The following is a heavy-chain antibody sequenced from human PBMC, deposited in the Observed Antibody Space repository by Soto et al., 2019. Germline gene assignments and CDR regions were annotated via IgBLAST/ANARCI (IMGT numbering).Heavy chain of an antibody. CDR2: IYYSGST. D-gene: IGHD3-22*01. V-gene: IGHV4-31*03. CDR3: ARGHHSSGYCFDY. CDR1: GCSISSGCYY. J-gene: IGHJ4*02. Sequence: SETLSLTCTVSGCSISSGCYYWSWIRQHPGKGLEWIGYIYYSGSTYYNPSLKSRVTISVDTSKNQFSLKLSSVTAADTAVYYCARGHHSSGYCFDYWGQGTLVTVSS.